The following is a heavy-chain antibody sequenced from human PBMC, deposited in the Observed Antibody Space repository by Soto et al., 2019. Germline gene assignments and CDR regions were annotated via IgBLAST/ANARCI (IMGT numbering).Heavy chain of an antibody. CDR3: ARAMIPRAFDI. CDR2: INAGNGNT. CDR1: GYTFTSYA. J-gene: IGHJ3*02. D-gene: IGHD3-22*01. Sequence: QVQLVQSGAEVKKPGASVKVSCKASGYTFTSYAMHWVRQAPGQRLEWMGWINAGNGNTKYSQKFQGRVTITRDTSASTADMELSSLRSEDTAVYYCARAMIPRAFDIWGQGTMVTVSS. V-gene: IGHV1-3*01.